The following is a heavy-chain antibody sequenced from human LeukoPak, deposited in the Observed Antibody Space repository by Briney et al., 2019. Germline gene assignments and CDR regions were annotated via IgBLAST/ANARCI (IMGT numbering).Heavy chain of an antibody. CDR1: GDSISSSSSY. CDR3: ARQAYGVLDY. CDR2: IYYSGST. Sequence: SETLSLTCSVSGDSISSSSSYWGWIRQPPGKGLEWIGSIYYSGSTNYNPSLKSRVTISVDTSKNQFSLKLSSVTAADTAVYYCARQAYGVLDYWGQGTLVTVSS. D-gene: IGHD4-17*01. J-gene: IGHJ4*02. V-gene: IGHV4-39*01.